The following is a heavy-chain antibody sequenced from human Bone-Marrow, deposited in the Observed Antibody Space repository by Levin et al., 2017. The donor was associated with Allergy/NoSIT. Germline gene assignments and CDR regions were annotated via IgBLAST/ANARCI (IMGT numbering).Heavy chain of an antibody. V-gene: IGHV6-1*01. J-gene: IGHJ5*02. D-gene: IGHD1-26*01. Sequence: PSETLSLTCAILGDGVSTNSATWNWIRQSPSRGLEWLGRTYYRSKWFHDYAQFVRGRLTIDPDTSKNHFYLHLNSLTPEDTAVYCARGAQVGIENWFDTWGQGTPVTVSS. CDR2: TYYRSKWFH. CDR3: ARGAQVGIENWFDT. CDR1: GDGVSTNSAT.